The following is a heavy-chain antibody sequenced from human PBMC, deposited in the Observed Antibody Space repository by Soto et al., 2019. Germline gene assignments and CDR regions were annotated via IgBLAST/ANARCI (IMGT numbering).Heavy chain of an antibody. Sequence: EVQLVESGGGLVQPGGSLRLSCAASGFTVSSNYMSWVRQAPGKGLEWVSVIYSGGSTYYADSVKCRFTISRDNSKNTLYLQMNSLRAADTAVYYCARDRIAVAGNPEYFQHWGQGTLVTVSS. V-gene: IGHV3-66*01. CDR1: GFTVSSNY. CDR3: ARDRIAVAGNPEYFQH. CDR2: IYSGGST. J-gene: IGHJ1*01. D-gene: IGHD6-19*01.